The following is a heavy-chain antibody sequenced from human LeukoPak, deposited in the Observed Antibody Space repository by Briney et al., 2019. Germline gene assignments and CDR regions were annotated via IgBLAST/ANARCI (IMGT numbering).Heavy chain of an antibody. CDR3: ARLKAYNSKAFDI. D-gene: IGHD1-20*01. J-gene: IGHJ3*02. Sequence: GASVKASCKASGYTFTGYYMHWVRQAPGQGLEWMGWINPNTGGTNYAQKFQDRVIMTRDTSISTAYMELSRLRSDDTAMYYCARLKAYNSKAFDIWGQGTVVTVSS. CDR1: GYTFTGYY. V-gene: IGHV1-2*02. CDR2: INPNTGGT.